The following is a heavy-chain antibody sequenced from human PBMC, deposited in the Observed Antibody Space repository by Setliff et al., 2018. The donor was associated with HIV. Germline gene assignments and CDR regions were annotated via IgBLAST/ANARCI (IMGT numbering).Heavy chain of an antibody. Sequence: GGSLRLSCAASGFTFSSYGMHWVRQAPGKGLEWVAFIRYDGSNKYYADSVKGRFTISRDNSKNTLYLQMNSLRAEDTAVYYCARGPNRYSGTYSYYYYMDVWGKGTTVTVSS. CDR3: ARGPNRYSGTYSYYYYMDV. V-gene: IGHV3-30*02. D-gene: IGHD1-26*01. CDR1: GFTFSSYG. CDR2: IRYDGSNK. J-gene: IGHJ6*03.